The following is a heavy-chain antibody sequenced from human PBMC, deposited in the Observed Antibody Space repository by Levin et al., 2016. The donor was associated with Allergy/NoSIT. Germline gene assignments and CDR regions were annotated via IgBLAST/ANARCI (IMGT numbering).Heavy chain of an antibody. V-gene: IGHV4-31*02. CDR3: ARAAGVYWYFDL. J-gene: IGHJ2*01. Sequence: WIRQPPGKGLEWIGYIYYSGSTYYNPSLKSRVTISVDTSKNQFSLKLSSVTAADTAVYYCARAAGVYWYFDLWGRGTLVTVSS. CDR2: IYYSGST. D-gene: IGHD6-13*01.